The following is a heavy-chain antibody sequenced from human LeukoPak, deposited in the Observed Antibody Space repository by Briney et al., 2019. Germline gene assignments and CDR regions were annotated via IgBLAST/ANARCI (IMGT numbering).Heavy chain of an antibody. D-gene: IGHD2-8*01. V-gene: IGHV3-53*01. J-gene: IGHJ3*02. Sequence: PGGSLRLSCAASGFTVSSNYMSWVRQAPGKGLGWDSVIYSGGSTYYADSVKGRFTISRDNSKNTLYLQMNSLRAEDTAVYYCAREMYGLGAFDIWGQGTMVTVSS. CDR2: IYSGGST. CDR3: AREMYGLGAFDI. CDR1: GFTVSSNY.